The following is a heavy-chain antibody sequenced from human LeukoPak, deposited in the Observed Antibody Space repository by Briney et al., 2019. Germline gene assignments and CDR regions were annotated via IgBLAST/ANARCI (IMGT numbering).Heavy chain of an antibody. CDR2: IDRAGSGN. D-gene: IGHD5-24*01. CDR3: ARYSGTDDYKRAFDI. J-gene: IGHJ3*02. CDR1: GFTFYNYW. V-gene: IGHV3-7*05. Sequence: GGSLRLSCAASGFTFYNYWMNWVRQAPGEGLEWVADIDRAGSGNHYVDSVKGRFTISRDNSKNSLYLQMNSLRAEDTAVYYCARYSGTDDYKRAFDIWGQGTMVTVSS.